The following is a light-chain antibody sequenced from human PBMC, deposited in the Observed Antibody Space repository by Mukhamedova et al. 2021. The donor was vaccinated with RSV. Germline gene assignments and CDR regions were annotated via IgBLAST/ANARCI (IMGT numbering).Light chain of an antibody. CDR1: SSDVGGYNY. CDR2: DVS. V-gene: IGLV2-14*04. CDR3: SSYTSSSVV. Sequence: GQSITISCTGTSSDVGGYNYVSWYQQHPGKAPKLMIYDVSNRPSGVSNRFSGSKSGNTASLTISGLQAEDEADYYCSSYTSSSVV. J-gene: IGLJ2*01.